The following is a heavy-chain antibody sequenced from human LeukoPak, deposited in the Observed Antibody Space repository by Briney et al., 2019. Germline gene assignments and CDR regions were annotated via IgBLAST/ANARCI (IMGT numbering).Heavy chain of an antibody. CDR3: ARHRWTGTYNFDY. Sequence: SETLSLTHSVSGDSISTSCYFWGWIRQPPGKGLEWIGSILYSGTTYYKPSLKSRVTISVDTSKNQFSLELTSVTAADTVVYYSARHRWTGTYNFDYWGRGSLVTVSS. V-gene: IGHV4-39*01. CDR2: ILYSGTT. D-gene: IGHD1-1*01. J-gene: IGHJ4*02. CDR1: GDSISTSCYF.